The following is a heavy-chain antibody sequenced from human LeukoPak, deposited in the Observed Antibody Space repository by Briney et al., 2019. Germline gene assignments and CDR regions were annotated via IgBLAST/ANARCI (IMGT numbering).Heavy chain of an antibody. CDR3: ARGRFYYGSGSYSHPPDY. CDR1: GGSISSGGYY. D-gene: IGHD3-10*01. Sequence: SETLSLTCTVSGGSISSGGYYWSWIRQHPGKGLEWIGYIYYSGSTYYNPSLKSRVTISVDTSKNQFSLKLSSVTAADTAVYYCARGRFYYGSGSYSHPPDYWGQGTLVTASS. J-gene: IGHJ4*02. V-gene: IGHV4-31*03. CDR2: IYYSGST.